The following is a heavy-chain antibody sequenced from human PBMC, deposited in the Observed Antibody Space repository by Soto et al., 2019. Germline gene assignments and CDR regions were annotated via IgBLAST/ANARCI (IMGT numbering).Heavy chain of an antibody. CDR2: IYYSGST. D-gene: IGHD2-15*01. V-gene: IGHV4-59*01. J-gene: IGHJ6*02. CDR3: ARDRGGGGYYYGMDV. CDR1: GGSISSYY. Sequence: PSETLSLTCTVSGGSISSYYWSWIRQPPGKGLEWIGYIYYSGSTNYNPSLKSRVTISVDTSKNQFSLKLSSVTAADTAVYYCARDRGGGGYYYGMDVWGQGTTVTSP.